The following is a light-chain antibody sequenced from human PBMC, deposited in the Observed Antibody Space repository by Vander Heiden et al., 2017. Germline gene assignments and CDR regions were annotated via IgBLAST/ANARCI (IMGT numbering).Light chain of an antibody. CDR1: SSDIGDYTY. J-gene: IGLJ1*01. CDR3: SAYIVSSTFV. Sequence: QSAPTQPASVSGSPGRSITIPCSGTSSDIGDYTYISWYPQHPGKAPKLIIFEVSNRPSGVSSRFSGSKSGYTASLTISGLQAEDEADYYCSAYIVSSTFVFGTGTKVNVL. CDR2: EVS. V-gene: IGLV2-14*01.